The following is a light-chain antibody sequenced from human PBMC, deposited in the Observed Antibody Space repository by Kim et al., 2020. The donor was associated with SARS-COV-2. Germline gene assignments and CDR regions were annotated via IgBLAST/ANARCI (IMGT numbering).Light chain of an antibody. CDR2: TAS. CDR1: QSVRINS. CDR3: QQYCSSPRT. V-gene: IGKV3-20*01. Sequence: SPGESATLSCRASQSVRINSLAWYQQKPGQAPRLLIYTASNRATGIPDRFSGSGSGTDFTLTISRLEPEDFAVYYCQQYCSSPRTFGQGTKVDIK. J-gene: IGKJ1*01.